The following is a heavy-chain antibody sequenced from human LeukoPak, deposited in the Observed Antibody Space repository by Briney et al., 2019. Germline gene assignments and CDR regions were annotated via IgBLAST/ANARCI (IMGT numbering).Heavy chain of an antibody. D-gene: IGHD6-6*01. Sequence: PGGSLRLSCADSGFTFSSYAMQWVRQAPGKELEWVAVISYDGSNKYYADSVKGRFTISRDNSKNTLYLQMNSLRAEDTAVYYCATEPIAALDDALDIWGQWTMVTVSS. CDR1: GFTFSSYA. CDR2: ISYDGSNK. CDR3: ATEPIAALDDALDI. V-gene: IGHV3-30-3*01. J-gene: IGHJ3*02.